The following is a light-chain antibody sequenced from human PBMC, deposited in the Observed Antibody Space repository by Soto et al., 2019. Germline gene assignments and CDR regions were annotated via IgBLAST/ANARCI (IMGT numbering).Light chain of an antibody. CDR1: QTISSY. Sequence: DIPFTLPPTYLSAAVRDRVPTTCLSSQTISSYLNWYQQKPGKAPKLLIFLASGLQSGVPLRFRGSGSGTDFTLTISRLQPEDFATYYCQQDNSYSAEFGDGAKVDIK. CDR2: LAS. CDR3: QQDNSYSAE. J-gene: IGKJ1*01. V-gene: IGKV1-39*01.